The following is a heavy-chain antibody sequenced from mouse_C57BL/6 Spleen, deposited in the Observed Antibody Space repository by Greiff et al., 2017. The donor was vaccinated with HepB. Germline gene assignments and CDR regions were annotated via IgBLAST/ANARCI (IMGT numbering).Heavy chain of an antibody. Sequence: QVQLKQPGAELVRPGTSVKLSCKASGYTFTSYWMHWVKQRPGQGLEWIGVIDPSDSYTNYNQKFKGKATLTVDTSSSTAYMQLSSLTSEDSAVYYCARWSWDYWGQGTTLTVSS. V-gene: IGHV1-59*01. CDR2: IDPSDSYT. CDR3: ARWSWDY. CDR1: GYTFTSYW. J-gene: IGHJ2*01.